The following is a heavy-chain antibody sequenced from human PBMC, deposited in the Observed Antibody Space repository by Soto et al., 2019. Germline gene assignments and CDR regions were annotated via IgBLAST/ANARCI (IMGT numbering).Heavy chain of an antibody. CDR2: IIPIFGTA. D-gene: IGHD6-25*01. Sequence: ASVKVSCKASGGTFSSYAISWVRQAPGQGLEWMGGIIPIFGTANYAQKFQGRVTITADKSTSTAYMELSSLRSEDTAVYFCARRKERSGPYYLDLWGQGTQVTVSS. CDR1: GGTFSSYA. V-gene: IGHV1-69*06. J-gene: IGHJ4*02. CDR3: ARRKERSGPYYLDL.